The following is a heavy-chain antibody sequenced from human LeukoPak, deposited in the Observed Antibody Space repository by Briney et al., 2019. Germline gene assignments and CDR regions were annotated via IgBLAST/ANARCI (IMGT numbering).Heavy chain of an antibody. V-gene: IGHV3-21*04. Sequence: GGSLRLSCAASGFTFSSYSMNWVRQAPGKGLEWVSSISSSSSYIYYTDSVKGRFTISRDNAKNSLYLQMNSLRAEDTAVYYCARVPRGLGSSSWPYYYYYGMDVWGQGTTVTVSS. CDR1: GFTFSSYS. J-gene: IGHJ6*02. D-gene: IGHD6-13*01. CDR3: ARVPRGLGSSSWPYYYYYGMDV. CDR2: ISSSSSYI.